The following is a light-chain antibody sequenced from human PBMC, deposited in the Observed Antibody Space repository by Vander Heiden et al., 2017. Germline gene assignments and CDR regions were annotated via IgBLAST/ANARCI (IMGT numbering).Light chain of an antibody. J-gene: IGKJ5*01. Sequence: EIVMTQSPATLSVSLGERVTLSCRASQSIRSNLAWYQQKPGQAPRLLIYGASTRATGIPARFSGSGSGTEFTLTISSLQSEDFAVYYCQQCDNWPPITFGQGTRLEIK. CDR3: QQCDNWPPIT. V-gene: IGKV3-15*01. CDR1: QSIRSN. CDR2: GAS.